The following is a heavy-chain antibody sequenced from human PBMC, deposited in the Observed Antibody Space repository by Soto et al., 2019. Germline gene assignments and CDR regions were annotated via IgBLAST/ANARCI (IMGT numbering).Heavy chain of an antibody. CDR3: ARRDGYTLDY. CDR1: GFTFSSYA. CDR2: ISYDGSNK. Sequence: PGGSLRLSCAASGFTFSSYAMHWVRQAPGKGLEWVAVISYDGSNKYYADSVKGRFTISRDNSKNTLYLQMNSLRAEDTAVYYCARRDGYTLDYWGQGTLVTSPQ. V-gene: IGHV3-30-3*01. D-gene: IGHD5-12*01. J-gene: IGHJ4*02.